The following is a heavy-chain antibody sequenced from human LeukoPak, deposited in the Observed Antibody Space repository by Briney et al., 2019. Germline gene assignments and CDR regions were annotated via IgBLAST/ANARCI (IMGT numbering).Heavy chain of an antibody. CDR2: INPDGRDT. CDR1: GFTFNRCW. J-gene: IGHJ1*01. CDR3: TSWGDTTAEYFQR. D-gene: IGHD2-21*02. V-gene: IGHV3-7*01. Sequence: LGGSLRLSCVVSGFTFNRCWMNWVRQAPGEGLEWVAHINPDGRDTYYVDSVKGRFTISRDNAQNSMYLQMNSLRVEDTAVYYCTSWGDTTAEYFQRWGQGTLVTVSS.